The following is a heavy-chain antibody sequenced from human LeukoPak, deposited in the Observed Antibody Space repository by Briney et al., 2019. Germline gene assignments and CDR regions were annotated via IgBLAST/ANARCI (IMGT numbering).Heavy chain of an antibody. CDR2: IKSKTDGGTT. V-gene: IGHV3-15*07. J-gene: IGHJ6*02. CDR1: GFTFSNAW. D-gene: IGHD3-22*01. CDR3: TTEQGYYYDSSGYYLGYYYGMDV. Sequence: GGSPRLSCAASGFTFSNAWMNWVRQAPGKGLEWVGRIKSKTDGGTTDYAAPVKGRFTISRDDSKNTLYLQMNSLKTEDTAVYYCTTEQGYYYDSSGYYLGYYYGMDVWGQGTTVTVSS.